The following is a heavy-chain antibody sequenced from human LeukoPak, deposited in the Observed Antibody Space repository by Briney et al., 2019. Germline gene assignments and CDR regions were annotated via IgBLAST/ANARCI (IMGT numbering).Heavy chain of an antibody. CDR1: GGSISSYY. D-gene: IGHD1-26*01. V-gene: IGHV4-59*01. Sequence: SETLSLTCTVSGGSISSYYWSWIRQPPGKGLEWIGYIYYSGSTNYNPSLKSRVTISVDTSKNQFSLKLSSVTAADTAVYYCARGGSGSYYYFDYWGQGTLVTVSS. CDR2: IYYSGST. CDR3: ARGGSGSYYYFDY. J-gene: IGHJ4*02.